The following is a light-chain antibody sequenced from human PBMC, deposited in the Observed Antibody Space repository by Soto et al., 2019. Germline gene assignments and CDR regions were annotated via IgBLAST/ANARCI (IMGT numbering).Light chain of an antibody. CDR3: QQRNVWPPIT. CDR2: DAS. Sequence: EFVMTQSPATLSLSPGERATLSCRASQSLSTYLAWYQQKPGQAPRLLIYDASNRATGIPARFGGSGSGTDFTLTINSLEPEDFAVYYCQQRNVWPPITFGQGTRLEI. V-gene: IGKV3-11*01. J-gene: IGKJ5*01. CDR1: QSLSTY.